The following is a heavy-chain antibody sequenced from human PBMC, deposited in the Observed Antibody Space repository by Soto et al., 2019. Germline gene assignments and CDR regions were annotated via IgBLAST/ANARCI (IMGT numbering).Heavy chain of an antibody. D-gene: IGHD1-1*01. Sequence: QAQLVQSGAEVKKPGASVKVSCKASGYTFTGYYIHWVRQAPGQGLEWMGWINPNNIGDTNYAQKFQGRGTMTRDTSITTAYMELSRLRNDDTAVYYCARRYLGDGTYYGLDVWGQGTTVTVSS. CDR3: ARRYLGDGTYYGLDV. J-gene: IGHJ6*02. CDR2: INPNNIGDT. V-gene: IGHV1-2*02. CDR1: GYTFTGYY.